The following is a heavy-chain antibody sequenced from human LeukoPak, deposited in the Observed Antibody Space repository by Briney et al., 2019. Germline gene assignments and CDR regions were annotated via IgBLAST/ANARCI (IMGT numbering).Heavy chain of an antibody. D-gene: IGHD1-1*01. CDR1: GYTFTNYR. Sequence: ASVKVSCKTSGYTFTNYRISWVRQAPGQGLEWMGWIRANSGNTNHAQSFQGRITLTRDTSTSTVYMELRSLRSDDTAVYYCARAGANFQNWFDPWGQGTLVTVSS. CDR2: IRANSGNT. CDR3: ARAGANFQNWFDP. J-gene: IGHJ5*02. V-gene: IGHV1-18*01.